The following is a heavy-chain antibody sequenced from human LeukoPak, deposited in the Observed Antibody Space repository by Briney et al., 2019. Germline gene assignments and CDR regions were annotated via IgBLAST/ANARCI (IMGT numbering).Heavy chain of an antibody. CDR1: GFTFSSYA. V-gene: IGHV3-30*04. J-gene: IGHJ4*02. CDR2: ISYDGSNK. CDR3: ARDHLVGATAAKGTLDY. Sequence: GRSLRLSCAASGFTFSSYAMHWARQAPGKGLEWVAVISYDGSNKYYADSVKGRFTISRDNSKNTLYLQMNSLRAEDTAVYYCARDHLVGATAAKGTLDYWGQGTLVTVSS. D-gene: IGHD1-26*01.